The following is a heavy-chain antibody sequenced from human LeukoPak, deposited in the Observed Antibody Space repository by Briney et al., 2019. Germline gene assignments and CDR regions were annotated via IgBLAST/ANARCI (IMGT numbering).Heavy chain of an antibody. CDR3: ARAHSILPLDY. J-gene: IGHJ4*02. CDR1: GYTFTSYY. V-gene: IGHV1-46*01. Sequence: ASVKVSCKASGYTFTSYYMHWVRQAPGQGLEWMGIINPSGGSTSYAQKFQGRVTMTRDTSTSTVYMELSSLRSGDTAVYYCARAHSILPLDYWGQGTLVTVSS. CDR2: INPSGGST. D-gene: IGHD2-21*01.